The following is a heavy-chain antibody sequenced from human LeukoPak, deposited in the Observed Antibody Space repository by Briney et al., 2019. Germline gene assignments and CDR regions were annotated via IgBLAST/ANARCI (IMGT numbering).Heavy chain of an antibody. D-gene: IGHD2-8*02. CDR2: ISTSSSYI. CDR3: ARDWVTGGYGFDY. CDR1: GFTFSTYS. J-gene: IGHJ4*02. Sequence: GGSLRLSCAVSGFTFSTYSMNWVRQAPGKGPEWVSSISTSSSYIYYADSVKGRFTISRDNAKNSLYLQMNSLRAEDTAVYYCARDWVTGGYGFDYWGQGTLVTVSS. V-gene: IGHV3-21*01.